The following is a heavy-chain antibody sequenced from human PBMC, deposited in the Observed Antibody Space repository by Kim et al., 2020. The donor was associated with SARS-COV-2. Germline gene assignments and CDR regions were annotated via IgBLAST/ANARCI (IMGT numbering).Heavy chain of an antibody. J-gene: IGHJ6*02. V-gene: IGHV4-34*01. D-gene: IGHD6-6*01. CDR3: ARGRARSLYYYGMDV. Sequence: PSVKSRVTISVDTSKNQFSLMLSSVTAADTAVYYCARGRARSLYYYGMDVWGQGTTVTVSS.